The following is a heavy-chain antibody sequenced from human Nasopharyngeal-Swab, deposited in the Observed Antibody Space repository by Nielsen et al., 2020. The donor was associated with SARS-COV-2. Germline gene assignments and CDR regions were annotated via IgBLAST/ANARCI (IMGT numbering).Heavy chain of an antibody. CDR3: AREDCSSGSCPIDP. V-gene: IGHV3-11*06. Sequence: LKISCAASGFTFSDYYMSWIRQAPGKGLEWVSYISSSSSSTNYADSVKGRFTISRDNAKNSRYQQMNSLRAEDTAVYYCAREDCSSGSCPIDPWGQGTLVTVSS. D-gene: IGHD2-15*01. J-gene: IGHJ5*02. CDR2: ISSSSSST. CDR1: GFTFSDYY.